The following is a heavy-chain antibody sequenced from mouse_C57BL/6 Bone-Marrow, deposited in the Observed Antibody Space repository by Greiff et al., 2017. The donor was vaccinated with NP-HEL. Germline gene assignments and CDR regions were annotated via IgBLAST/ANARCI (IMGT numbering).Heavy chain of an antibody. CDR3: ARLVYYYGSSYAWFAY. CDR1: GYTFTGYW. V-gene: IGHV1-9*01. D-gene: IGHD1-1*01. J-gene: IGHJ3*01. Sequence: VQLQQSGAELMKPGASVKLSCKATGYTFTGYWIEWVKQRPGHGLEWIGEILPGSGSTNYNEKFKGKATFTADTSSNTAYMQLSSLTTEDSAIYYCARLVYYYGSSYAWFAYWGQGTLVTDSA. CDR2: ILPGSGST.